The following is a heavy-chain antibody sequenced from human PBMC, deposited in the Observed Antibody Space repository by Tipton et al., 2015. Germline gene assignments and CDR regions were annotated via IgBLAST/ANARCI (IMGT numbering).Heavy chain of an antibody. CDR2: IYYSGST. J-gene: IGHJ4*02. CDR1: GGSINSDNYF. Sequence: TLSLTCTVSGGSINSDNYFWSWIRQHPGKGLEWIGYIYYSGSTYFNPSLKSRITISIDTSKNQFSLKLNYVTAADTAVYYCARSIGYSLTCFDYWGQGTLVTVSS. CDR3: ARSIGYSLTCFDY. V-gene: IGHV4-31*03. D-gene: IGHD5-18*01.